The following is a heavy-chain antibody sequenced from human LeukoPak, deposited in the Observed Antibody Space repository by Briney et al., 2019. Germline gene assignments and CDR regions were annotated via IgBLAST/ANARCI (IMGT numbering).Heavy chain of an antibody. V-gene: IGHV4-30-4*01. CDR3: AREKAVYGSGSYLF. D-gene: IGHD3-10*01. J-gene: IGHJ4*02. CDR1: GGSISSGDYY. Sequence: SETLSLTCTVSGGSISSGDYYWSWIRQPPGKGLEWIGYIYYSGRTYYNPSLKSRITISVDTSKNQFSLKLSSVTAADTAVYYCAREKAVYGSGSYLFWGRGTLVTVSS. CDR2: IYYSGRT.